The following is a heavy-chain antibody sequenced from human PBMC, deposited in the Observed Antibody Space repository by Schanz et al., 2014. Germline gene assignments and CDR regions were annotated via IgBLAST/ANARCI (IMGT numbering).Heavy chain of an antibody. CDR3: ARKRKLGVYGGKGHDSLDI. CDR2: INSVGSNT. J-gene: IGHJ3*02. V-gene: IGHV3-74*01. D-gene: IGHD4-17*01. Sequence: EVQLVQSGGGLVQPGGSLRLSCAASGFTFSSHWMHWVRQDPGKGLVWVARINSVGSNTDYADSVTGRFTISRDNAKNTLYRQMNTLRAEDTAVYYCARKRKLGVYGGKGHDSLDIWGQGTMVTVSS. CDR1: GFTFSSHW.